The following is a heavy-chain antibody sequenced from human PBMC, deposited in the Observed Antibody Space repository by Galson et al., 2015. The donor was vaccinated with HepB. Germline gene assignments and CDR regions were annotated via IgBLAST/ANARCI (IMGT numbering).Heavy chain of an antibody. V-gene: IGHV3-30*04. CDR3: ARDPATFGGNWNYFDS. D-gene: IGHD1-1*01. J-gene: IGHJ4*02. Sequence: SLRLSCAASGFTFNNYAMHWVRQAPGKGLEWVALISSDGTLQFYAGSVTRRFTISRDNSKSTLYLLMDSLRAEDTAVYYCARDPATFGGNWNYFDSWGQGTLVTVSS. CDR2: ISSDGTLQ. CDR1: GFTFNNYA.